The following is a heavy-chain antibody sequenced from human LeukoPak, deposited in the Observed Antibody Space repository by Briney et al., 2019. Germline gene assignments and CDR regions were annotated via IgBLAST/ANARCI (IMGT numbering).Heavy chain of an antibody. Sequence: PSETLSLTCTVSGGSISSSSYYWGWIRQPPGKGLEWIGSIFYSGSTYYKPSLKSRVTISVDTSKNQFSLKLNSVTAADTAVYYCSRGWLQQGFDYWGQGTLVTVSS. V-gene: IGHV4-39*01. J-gene: IGHJ4*02. CDR2: IFYSGST. CDR3: SRGWLQQGFDY. D-gene: IGHD5-24*01. CDR1: GGSISSSSYY.